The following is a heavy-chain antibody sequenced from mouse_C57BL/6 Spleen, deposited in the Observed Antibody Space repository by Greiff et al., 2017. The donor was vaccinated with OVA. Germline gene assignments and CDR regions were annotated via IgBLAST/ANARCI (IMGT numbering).Heavy chain of an antibody. CDR1: GYTFTSYW. CDR3: ARESYGSSYDYAMDY. Sequence: QVQLQQPGTELVKPGSSVKLSCKASGYTFTSYWMHWVKQRPIQGLEWIGNIDPSDSETHYNQKFKDKATLTVDKSSSTAYMQLSSLTSEDSAVYYCARESYGSSYDYAMDYWGQGTSVTVSS. J-gene: IGHJ4*01. V-gene: IGHV1-52*01. D-gene: IGHD1-1*01. CDR2: IDPSDSET.